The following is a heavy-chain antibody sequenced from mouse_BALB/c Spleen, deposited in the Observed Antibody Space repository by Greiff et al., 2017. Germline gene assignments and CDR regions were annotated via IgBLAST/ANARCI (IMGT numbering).Heavy chain of an antibody. V-gene: IGHV5-4*02. CDR3: ARGKGIYYDYATYAMDY. CDR1: GFTFSDYY. CDR2: ISDGGSYT. D-gene: IGHD2-4*01. Sequence: EVMLVESGGGLVKPGGSLKLSCAASGFTFSDYYMYWVRQTPGKRLEWVATISDGGSYTYYPDSVKGRFTISRDNAKNNLYLQMSSLKSEDTAMYYCARGKGIYYDYATYAMDYWGQGTSVTVSS. J-gene: IGHJ4*01.